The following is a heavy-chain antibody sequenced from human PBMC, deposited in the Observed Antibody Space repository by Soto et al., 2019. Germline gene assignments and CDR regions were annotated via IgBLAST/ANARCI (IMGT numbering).Heavy chain of an antibody. V-gene: IGHV3-23*01. Sequence: EVQLLESGGGLVQPGGSLTLSCATSGFTFSSYAMVWVRQAAEKGLEWVASISNNGDTAYYADSVKGRFNISRGNSENKMYLQMNGRRADDTALYFCSKSRVFIGAIVTLLDSWGQGTQVTVSS. CDR3: SKSRVFIGAIVTLLDS. D-gene: IGHD3-16*02. CDR1: GFTFSSYA. J-gene: IGHJ4*02. CDR2: ISNNGDTA.